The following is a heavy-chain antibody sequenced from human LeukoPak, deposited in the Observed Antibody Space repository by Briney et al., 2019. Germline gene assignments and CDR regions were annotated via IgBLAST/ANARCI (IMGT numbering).Heavy chain of an antibody. J-gene: IGHJ5*02. CDR2: ISGSGGST. CDR1: GFTFSSYA. D-gene: IGHD2-2*02. CDR3: AKKDIVVVPAAIPKADNWFDP. V-gene: IGHV3-23*01. Sequence: GRSLRLSCAASGFTFSSYAMSWVRQAPGKGLEWVSAISGSGGSTYYADSVKGRFTISRDNSKNTLYLQMNSLRAEDTAVYYCAKKDIVVVPAAIPKADNWFDPWGQGTLVTVSS.